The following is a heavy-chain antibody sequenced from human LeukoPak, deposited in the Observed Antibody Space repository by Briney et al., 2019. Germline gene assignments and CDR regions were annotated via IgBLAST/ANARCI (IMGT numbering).Heavy chain of an antibody. CDR1: GFTVSSNY. D-gene: IGHD3-22*01. CDR3: ARGYYDSSGYYPEVAFDI. J-gene: IGHJ3*02. Sequence: GGSLRLYCPASGFTVSSNYMSWFRKAPGKGLEWVSVFYSGGSTYYADSVKGRFTISRDNSKNTLYLQMSSLRAEDTAVYYCARGYYDSSGYYPEVAFDIWGQGTMVTVSS. V-gene: IGHV3-53*01. CDR2: FYSGGST.